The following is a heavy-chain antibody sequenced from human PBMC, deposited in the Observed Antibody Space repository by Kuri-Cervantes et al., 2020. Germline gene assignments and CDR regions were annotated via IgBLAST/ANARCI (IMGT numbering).Heavy chain of an antibody. CDR2: ISYDGSNK. V-gene: IGHV3-30*14. J-gene: IGHJ4*02. CDR1: GFTFSSYA. CDR3: AGDTYYFDY. Sequence: GESLKISCAASGFTFSSYAMHWVRQAPGKGLEWVAVISYDGSNKYYADSVKGRFTISRDNSKNTLYLQMNSLRAEGTAVYYCAGDTYYFDYWGQGTLVTVSS.